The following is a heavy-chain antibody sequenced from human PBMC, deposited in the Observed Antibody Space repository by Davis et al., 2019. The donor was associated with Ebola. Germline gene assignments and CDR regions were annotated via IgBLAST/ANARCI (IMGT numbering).Heavy chain of an antibody. Sequence: GESLKISCAASGFTFSSYSMNWVRQAPGKGLEWVSSISSSSSYIYYADSVKGRFTISRDNSKNTVYLQMNSLRLEDTGIYYCARQRAEGGGMDVWGQGTTVIVSS. CDR1: GFTFSSYS. CDR3: ARQRAEGGGMDV. J-gene: IGHJ6*02. CDR2: ISSSSSYI. V-gene: IGHV3-21*01.